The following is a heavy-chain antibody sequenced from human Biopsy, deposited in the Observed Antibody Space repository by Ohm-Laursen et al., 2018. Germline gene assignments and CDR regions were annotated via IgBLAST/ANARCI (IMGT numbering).Heavy chain of an antibody. V-gene: IGHV1-69*04. CDR3: ARTSIMDV. CDR1: GYIFTTSG. CDR2: SIPMLGIA. J-gene: IGHJ6*02. D-gene: IGHD2/OR15-2a*01. Sequence: SAVKVSCKTSGYIFTTSGITWVRQAPGQGLEWMGRSIPMLGIANYAQKFQDRLTITSDKFTRTAYMELSSLRSEDTAVYYCARTSIMDVWGQGTTVTVSS.